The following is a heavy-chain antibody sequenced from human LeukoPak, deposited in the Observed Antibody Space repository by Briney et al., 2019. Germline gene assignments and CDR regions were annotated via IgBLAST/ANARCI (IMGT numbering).Heavy chain of an antibody. Sequence: ASVKVSCKASGYTFTSYGISWVRQAPGQGLEWMGWISAYNGNTNYSQKLQGRGTMTTDTSTSTAYMELGSLRSDDTAVYYCARVGDYYDFWSGYSWNPLLFDYWGQGTLVTVSS. CDR1: GYTFTSYG. CDR2: ISAYNGNT. V-gene: IGHV1-18*01. CDR3: ARVGDYYDFWSGYSWNPLLFDY. J-gene: IGHJ4*02. D-gene: IGHD3-3*01.